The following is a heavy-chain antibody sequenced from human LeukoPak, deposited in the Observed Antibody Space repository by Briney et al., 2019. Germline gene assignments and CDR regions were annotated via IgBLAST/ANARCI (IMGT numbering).Heavy chain of an antibody. V-gene: IGHV3-30*18. CDR1: GFTFSSYG. Sequence: GGSLRLSCAASGFTFSSYGMHWVRQAPGKGLEWVAVISYDGSNKYYADSVKGRFTISRDNSKNTLYLQMNSLRAEDTAVYYCAKGDIVVVPVAHYYYYGMDVWGQGTTVTVSS. J-gene: IGHJ6*02. CDR3: AKGDIVVVPVAHYYYYGMDV. CDR2: ISYDGSNK. D-gene: IGHD2-2*01.